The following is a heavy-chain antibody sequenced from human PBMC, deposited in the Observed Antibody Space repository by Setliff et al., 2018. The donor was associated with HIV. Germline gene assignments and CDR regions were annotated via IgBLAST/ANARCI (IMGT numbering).Heavy chain of an antibody. Sequence: SETLSLTCAVSGGPFSDFFWTWVRQPPGEGLEWIGEISHPGGTNYNPSLESRLTISIDTSRNQFSLRLTSVSVADTAVYFCARRPPYSSSPRDFFDFWGPGTLVTVS. J-gene: IGHJ4*02. CDR2: ISHPGGT. V-gene: IGHV4-34*01. D-gene: IGHD6-6*01. CDR3: ARRPPYSSSPRDFFDF. CDR1: GGPFSDFF.